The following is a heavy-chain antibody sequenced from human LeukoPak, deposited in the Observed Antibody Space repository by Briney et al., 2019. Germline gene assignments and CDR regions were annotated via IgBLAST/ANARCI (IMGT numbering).Heavy chain of an antibody. Sequence: GGTLRLSCAASGFTFSSYGMSWVRQAPGKGLEWVANIKQDGSEKYYVDSVKGRFTISRDNAKNSLYLQMNSLRAEDTAVYYCARAGRDGYNWGYYFDYWGQGTLVTVSS. J-gene: IGHJ4*02. CDR2: IKQDGSEK. D-gene: IGHD5-24*01. CDR1: GFTFSSYG. V-gene: IGHV3-7*01. CDR3: ARAGRDGYNWGYYFDY.